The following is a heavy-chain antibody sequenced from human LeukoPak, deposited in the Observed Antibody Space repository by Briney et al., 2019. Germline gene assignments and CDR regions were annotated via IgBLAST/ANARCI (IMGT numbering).Heavy chain of an antibody. D-gene: IGHD3-10*01. Sequence: PSESLSLTCTVSGASVSSARYHWMWIRQPPGKGLEYIGNIQYGEDTDYKPSLQSRVTIPVDTSNNHFSLTLSSVTAADTAVYYCVSLAAGGSGRGSWGQGTLVTVSS. V-gene: IGHV4-61*03. CDR3: VSLAAGGSGRGS. J-gene: IGHJ5*02. CDR2: IQYGEDT. CDR1: GASVSSARYH.